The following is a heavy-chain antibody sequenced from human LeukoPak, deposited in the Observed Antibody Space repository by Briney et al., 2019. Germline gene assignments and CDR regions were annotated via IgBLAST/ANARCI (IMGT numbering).Heavy chain of an antibody. CDR1: GGSFSGYY. D-gene: IGHD6-19*01. CDR3: ARGRMSGYSSGWYSPRYYFDY. V-gene: IGHV4-34*01. Sequence: SETLSLTCAVYGGSFSGYYWSWIRQPPGKGLEWIGEINHSGSTNYNPSLKSRVTISVDTSKNQFSLKLSSVTAADTAVYYCARGRMSGYSSGWYSPRYYFDYWGQGTLVTVSS. J-gene: IGHJ4*02. CDR2: INHSGST.